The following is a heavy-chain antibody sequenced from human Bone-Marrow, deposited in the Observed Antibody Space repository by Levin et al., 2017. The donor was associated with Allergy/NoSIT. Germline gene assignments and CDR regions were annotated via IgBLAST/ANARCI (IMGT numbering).Heavy chain of an antibody. Sequence: RGESLKISCKASGGTFSSYAISWVRQAPGQGLEWMGGIIPIFGTANYAQKFQGRVTITADESTSTAYMELSSLRSEDTAVYYCAREVGSRLDYWGQGTLVTVSS. V-gene: IGHV1-69*01. J-gene: IGHJ4*02. CDR1: GGTFSSYA. CDR3: AREVGSRLDY. D-gene: IGHD1-26*01. CDR2: IIPIFGTA.